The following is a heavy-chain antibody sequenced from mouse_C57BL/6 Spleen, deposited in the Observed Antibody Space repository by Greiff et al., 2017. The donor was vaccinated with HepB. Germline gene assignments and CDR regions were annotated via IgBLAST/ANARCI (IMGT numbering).Heavy chain of an antibody. CDR2: INPYNGDT. J-gene: IGHJ4*01. Sequence: VQLQQSGPELVKPGDSVKISCKASGYSFTGYFMNWVMQSHGKSLEWIGRINPYNGDTFYNQKFKGKATLTVDKSSSTAQMELRSLTSEDSAVYYCARSGGPHYAMDYWGQGTSVTVSS. CDR1: GYSFTGYF. D-gene: IGHD3-1*01. V-gene: IGHV1-20*01. CDR3: ARSGGPHYAMDY.